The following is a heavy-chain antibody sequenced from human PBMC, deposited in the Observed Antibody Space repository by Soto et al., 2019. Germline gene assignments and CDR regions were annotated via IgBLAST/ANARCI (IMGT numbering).Heavy chain of an antibody. J-gene: IGHJ6*02. CDR1: GFTFGDYA. Sequence: PGGSLRLSCTASGFTFGDYAMSWFRQAPGKGLEWVGFIRSKAYGGTTEYAASVKGRFTISRDDSKNIAYLQMNSLKTADTAVYYCTRDSPYDFWSGYQGRHYYYGMDVWGQGTTVTVSS. D-gene: IGHD3-3*01. V-gene: IGHV3-49*03. CDR2: IRSKAYGGTT. CDR3: TRDSPYDFWSGYQGRHYYYGMDV.